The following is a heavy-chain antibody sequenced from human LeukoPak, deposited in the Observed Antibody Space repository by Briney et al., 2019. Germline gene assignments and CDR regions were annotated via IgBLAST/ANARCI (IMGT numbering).Heavy chain of an antibody. J-gene: IGHJ4*02. CDR1: GFTFSSYW. V-gene: IGHV3-74*01. CDR3: VRGLGSGYSYAYGVY. D-gene: IGHD5-18*01. Sequence: PGGSLRLSCAASGFTFSSYWMHWVRQAPGKGLVWVSDISSDGKTARYADSVKGRFTISRDNAKNTLNLQMNSLRAKDTAVYYCVRGLGSGYSYAYGVYWGQGTLVTVSS. CDR2: ISSDGKTA.